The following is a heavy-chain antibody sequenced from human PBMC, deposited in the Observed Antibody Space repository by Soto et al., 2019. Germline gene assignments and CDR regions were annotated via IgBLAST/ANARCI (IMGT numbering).Heavy chain of an antibody. CDR3: ARELYYYDSSGYLDY. CDR2: ISYDGSNK. Sequence: PGGSLRLSCAASGFTFSRYAMHWVRQAPGKGLEWVTVISYDGSNKYYVDSVKGRFTISRDNSKNTLYLQMNSLRAEDTAVYYCARELYYYDSSGYLDYWGQGALVTVSS. J-gene: IGHJ4*02. V-gene: IGHV3-30-3*01. CDR1: GFTFSRYA. D-gene: IGHD3-22*01.